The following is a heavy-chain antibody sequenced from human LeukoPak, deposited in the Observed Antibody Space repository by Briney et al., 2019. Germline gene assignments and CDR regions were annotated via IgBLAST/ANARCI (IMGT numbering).Heavy chain of an antibody. D-gene: IGHD1-14*01. CDR3: ARRAGRKDFDY. CDR2: IYNSGNT. CDR1: GGSIGSTNYY. Sequence: SETLSLTCTVSGGSIGSTNYYWGWIRQPPGKGLEWIGSIYNSGNTYYNPSLKSRVTISVDTSKNQFSLNLSSVTAADTAVYYCARRAGRKDFDYWGQGTLVTVSS. V-gene: IGHV4-39*01. J-gene: IGHJ4*02.